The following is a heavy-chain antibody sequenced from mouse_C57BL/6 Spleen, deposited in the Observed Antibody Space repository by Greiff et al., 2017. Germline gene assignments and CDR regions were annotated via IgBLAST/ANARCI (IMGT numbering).Heavy chain of an antibody. V-gene: IGHV8-12*01. CDR2: IYWDDDK. Sequence: QVTLKECGPGILQSSQTLSLTCSFSGFSLSTSGMGVSWIRQPSGKGLEWLAHIYWDDDKRYNPSLKSRLTISKDTSRNQVFLKITSVDTADTATYYCARRRYDYEGGAMDYWGQGTSVTVSS. D-gene: IGHD2-4*01. CDR1: GFSLSTSGMG. J-gene: IGHJ4*01. CDR3: ARRRYDYEGGAMDY.